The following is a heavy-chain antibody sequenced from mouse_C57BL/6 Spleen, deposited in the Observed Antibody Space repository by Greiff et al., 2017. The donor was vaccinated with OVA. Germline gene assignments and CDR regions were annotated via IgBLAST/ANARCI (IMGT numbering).Heavy chain of an antibody. D-gene: IGHD2-3*01. CDR1: GYTFTSYW. CDR2: IYPGSGST. J-gene: IGHJ3*01. V-gene: IGHV1-55*01. CDR3: ARGLLAWFAY. Sequence: QVHVKQPGAELVKPGASVKMSCKASGYTFTSYWITWVKQRPGQGLEWIGDIYPGSGSTNYNEKFKSKATLTVDTSSSTAYMQLSSLTSEDSAVYYCARGLLAWFAYWGQGTLVTVSA.